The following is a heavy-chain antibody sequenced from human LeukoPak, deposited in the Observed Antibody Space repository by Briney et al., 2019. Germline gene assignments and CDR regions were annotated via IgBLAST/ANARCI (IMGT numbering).Heavy chain of an antibody. CDR3: AKGRNYDYVWGSYRTGPFDY. D-gene: IGHD3-16*02. Sequence: PGGSLRLSCAASGFTFSTYAMNWVRQAPGKGLEWVSYISSSSNTIYYADSVQGRFTISRDNANNSLYLQMNSLRAEDMALYYCAKGRNYDYVWGSYRTGPFDYWGQGTLVTVSS. CDR2: ISSSSNTI. J-gene: IGHJ4*02. CDR1: GFTFSTYA. V-gene: IGHV3-48*01.